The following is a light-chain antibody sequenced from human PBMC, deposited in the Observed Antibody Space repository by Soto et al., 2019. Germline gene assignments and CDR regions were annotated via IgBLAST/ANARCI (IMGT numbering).Light chain of an antibody. CDR3: QQYNDYPPWT. CDR1: QSISDL. V-gene: IGKV1-5*01. J-gene: IGKJ1*01. Sequence: DIPMTQSPSTLSASVGDRVTITCRASQSISDLLAWYQQKPGKAPKLLIYDASDLETGVPSRFSGSGAGTEFTLIISSLQPDDFATYYCQQYNDYPPWTFGQGTRVEIK. CDR2: DAS.